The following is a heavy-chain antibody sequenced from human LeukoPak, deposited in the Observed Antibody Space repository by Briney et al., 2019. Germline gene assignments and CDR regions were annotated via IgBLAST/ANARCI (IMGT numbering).Heavy chain of an antibody. Sequence: GASVKVSCKASGGTFSSYAISWVRQAPGQGLEWMGGIIPIFGTANYAQKFQGRVTITADESTSTAYMELSSLRSEDTAVYYCARRSGYCSSTSCPDWNYWGQGTLVTVSS. V-gene: IGHV1-69*13. D-gene: IGHD2-2*01. J-gene: IGHJ4*02. CDR3: ARRSGYCSSTSCPDWNY. CDR2: IIPIFGTA. CDR1: GGTFSSYA.